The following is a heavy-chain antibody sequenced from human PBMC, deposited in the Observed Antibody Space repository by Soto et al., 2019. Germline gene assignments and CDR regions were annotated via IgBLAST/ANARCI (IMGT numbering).Heavy chain of an antibody. J-gene: IGHJ5*02. CDR2: INHSGST. V-gene: IGHV4-34*01. Sequence: PSETLSLTCAVYGGSLSGYYWSWIRQPPGKGLEWIGEINHSGSTNYNPSLKSRVTISVDTSKNQFSLKLSSVTAADTAVYYCALLRRDIVVVPAARGFDPWGQGTLVTVSS. D-gene: IGHD2-2*01. CDR3: ALLRRDIVVVPAARGFDP. CDR1: GGSLSGYY.